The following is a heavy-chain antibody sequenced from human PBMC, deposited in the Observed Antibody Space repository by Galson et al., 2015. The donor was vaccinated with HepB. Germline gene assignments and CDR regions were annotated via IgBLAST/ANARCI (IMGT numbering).Heavy chain of an antibody. CDR3: AKARGLGGWFDP. D-gene: IGHD6-19*01. Sequence: SLRLSCAASGFTFSSYAMSWVRQAPGKGLEWVSAISGSGGSTYYADSVKGRFTISRDNSKNTLYLQMNSLRAEDTAVYYCAKARGLGGWFDPWGQGTLVTVSS. J-gene: IGHJ5*02. V-gene: IGHV3-23*01. CDR1: GFTFSSYA. CDR2: ISGSGGST.